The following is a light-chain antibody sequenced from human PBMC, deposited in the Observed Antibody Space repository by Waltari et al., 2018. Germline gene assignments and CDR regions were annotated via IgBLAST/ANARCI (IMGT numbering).Light chain of an antibody. Sequence: IVMTQSPATLSVSPGERATLPCRASQSISTNLAWFQGKPGQAPRLLIYGASSRATGVPAWFSGSGSGTYFTLVISSLQSEDFAVYYCQQYDKWLRYSFGQGTKLEIK. V-gene: IGKV3-15*01. J-gene: IGKJ2*01. CDR2: GAS. CDR3: QQYDKWLRYS. CDR1: QSISTN.